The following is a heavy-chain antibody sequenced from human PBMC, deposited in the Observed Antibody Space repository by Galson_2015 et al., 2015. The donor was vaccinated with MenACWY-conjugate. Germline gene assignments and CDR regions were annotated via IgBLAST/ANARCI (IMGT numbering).Heavy chain of an antibody. J-gene: IGHJ4*02. CDR2: ISSSSSTI. CDR3: ARDHYDSSGYYYRSGYFDY. Sequence: SLRLSCAASGFTFSSYSMNWVRQAPGKGLEWVSYISSSSSTIYYADSVKGRFTISRDNAKNSLYLQMNSLRAEDTAVYYCARDHYDSSGYYYRSGYFDYWGQGTLVTVSS. D-gene: IGHD3-22*01. V-gene: IGHV3-48*01. CDR1: GFTFSSYS.